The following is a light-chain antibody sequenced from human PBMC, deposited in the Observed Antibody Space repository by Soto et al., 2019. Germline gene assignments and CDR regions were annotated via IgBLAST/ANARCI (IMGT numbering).Light chain of an antibody. CDR1: SSNIGSNT. CDR2: SNN. CDR3: AAWDDSLNGDV. J-gene: IGLJ1*01. Sequence: QSVLTQPPSASGTPGQRVTISCSGSSSNIGSNTVNWYQQLPGTAPKLLIYSNNHRPSGVPDRFSGSKSGTSAYLAISGLQSEDEDDYYCAAWDDSLNGDVFGTGTKVTVL. V-gene: IGLV1-44*01.